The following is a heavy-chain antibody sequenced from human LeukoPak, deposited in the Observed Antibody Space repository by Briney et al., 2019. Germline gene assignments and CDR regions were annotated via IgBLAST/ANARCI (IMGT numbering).Heavy chain of an antibody. V-gene: IGHV3-48*03. CDR2: ISSSGSTI. D-gene: IGHD3-10*02. CDR3: AELGITMIGGV. CDR1: GFPFSSYE. J-gene: IGHJ6*04. Sequence: GSLHLSCAASGFPFSSYEMNWVRQAPGKGLEWVSYISSSGSTIYYADSVRGRFTISRDNAKNSLYLQMNSLRAEDTAVYYCAELGITMIGGVWGKGTTVTISS.